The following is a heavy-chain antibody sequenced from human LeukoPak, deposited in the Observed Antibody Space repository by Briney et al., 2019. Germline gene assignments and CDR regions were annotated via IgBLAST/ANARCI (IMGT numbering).Heavy chain of an antibody. J-gene: IGHJ4*02. D-gene: IGHD6-19*01. CDR2: ISGSGGST. Sequence: GGSLRLSCAASGFTFSSYAMSWVRQAPGKGLEWVSVISGSGGSTYSAESVKGRFTISRDNSKDTLYLQMNSLRVEDTAVYYCAKGPRASGWTYFDYWGQGTLVTVSS. CDR3: AKGPRASGWTYFDY. V-gene: IGHV3-23*01. CDR1: GFTFSSYA.